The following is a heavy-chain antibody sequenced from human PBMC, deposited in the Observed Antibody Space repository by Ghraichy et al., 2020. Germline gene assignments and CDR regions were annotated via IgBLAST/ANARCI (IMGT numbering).Heavy chain of an antibody. J-gene: IGHJ4*02. V-gene: IGHV3-7*03. D-gene: IGHD3-22*01. CDR1: GFTFSVHW. CDR3: ARGENYYDSSRYLDY. Sequence: GGSLRLSCATSGFTFSVHWMTWVRQAPGKGLEWVANIKQDGGKEYYVDSVKGRFTISRDNAKNSLYLQMNSLRGEDTAVYYCARGENYYDSSRYLDYWGQGTLVTVFS. CDR2: IKQDGGKE.